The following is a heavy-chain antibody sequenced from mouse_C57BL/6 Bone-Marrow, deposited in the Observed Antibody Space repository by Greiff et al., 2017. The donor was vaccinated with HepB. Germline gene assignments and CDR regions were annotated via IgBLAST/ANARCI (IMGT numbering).Heavy chain of an antibody. CDR2: IYPRSGNT. CDR1: GYTFTSYG. CDR3: ANYYGSSYVGYYFDY. V-gene: IGHV1-81*01. Sequence: QVQLQQSGAELARPGASVKLSCKASGYTFTSYGISWVKQRTGQGLEWIGEIYPRSGNTYYNEKFKGKATLTAAKSSSTAYMELRSLTSEDSAVYFCANYYGSSYVGYYFDYWGQGTTLTVSS. J-gene: IGHJ2*01. D-gene: IGHD1-1*01.